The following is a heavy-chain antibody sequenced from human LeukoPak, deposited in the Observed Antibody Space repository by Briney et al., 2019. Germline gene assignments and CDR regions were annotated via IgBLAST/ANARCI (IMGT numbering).Heavy chain of an antibody. D-gene: IGHD2-21*02. CDR2: IYPRDSDT. V-gene: IGHV5-51*01. Sequence: GESLKISCKGSGYSFAFYWIGWVRQMPGKGLDWMGVIYPRDSDTRHSPSFQGQVTLSVDKSINTAYLQWRSLKASDTAMYYCARQDGDGFYYFDYWGQGTLVTVSS. J-gene: IGHJ4*02. CDR1: GYSFAFYW. CDR3: ARQDGDGFYYFDY.